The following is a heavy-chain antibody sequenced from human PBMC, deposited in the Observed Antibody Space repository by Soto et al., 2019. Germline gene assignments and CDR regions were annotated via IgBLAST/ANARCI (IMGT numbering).Heavy chain of an antibody. D-gene: IGHD3-10*01. Sequence: SETLSLTCAVSGYSISSGYYWGWIRQPPGKGLEWIGSIYHSGSTYYNPSLKSRVTISVDTSKNQFSLKLSSVTAADTAVYYCARVPGVVRGVIISYFDYWGQGTLVT. CDR2: IYHSGST. J-gene: IGHJ4*02. V-gene: IGHV4-38-2*01. CDR1: GYSISSGYY. CDR3: ARVPGVVRGVIISYFDY.